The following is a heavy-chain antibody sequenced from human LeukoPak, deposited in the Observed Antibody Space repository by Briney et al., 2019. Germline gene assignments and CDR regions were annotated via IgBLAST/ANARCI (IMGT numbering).Heavy chain of an antibody. V-gene: IGHV4-59*08. D-gene: IGHD2-2*01. CDR3: ARQAYCSSTNCYPFDY. Sequence: NPSETLSLTCTVSGGSISSYYWSWIRQPPGKGLEWIGWISYSGSTNYNPSLKSRVTISLDTSKNQFSLKLSSVTAADTAVYYCARQAYCSSTNCYPFDYWGQGTLVTVSS. CDR1: GGSISSYY. J-gene: IGHJ4*02. CDR2: ISYSGST.